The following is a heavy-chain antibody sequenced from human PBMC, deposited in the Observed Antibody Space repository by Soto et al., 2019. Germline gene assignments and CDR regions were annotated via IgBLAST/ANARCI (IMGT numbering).Heavy chain of an antibody. V-gene: IGHV1-8*01. Sequence: ASVKVSCKASGYTFTNNDVSWVRQATGQGLEWMGWMNPGSGDTGYAQKFQGRVTMTRDISIATAYMELNSLTSEDTAIYYCARMESFGSLNWFDPWGHGTLFTVSS. CDR1: GYTFTNND. CDR2: MNPGSGDT. CDR3: ARMESFGSLNWFDP. J-gene: IGHJ5*02. D-gene: IGHD5-18*01.